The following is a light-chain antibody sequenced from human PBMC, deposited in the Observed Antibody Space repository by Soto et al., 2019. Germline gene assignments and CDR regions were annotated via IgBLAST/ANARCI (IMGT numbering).Light chain of an antibody. CDR2: GAS. CDR1: QSVNNDY. Sequence: EMALSQSPGTRSWSPGEGATRSCRGSQSVNNDYLAWYQQRPGQSPSLLIYGASTRPTGIPDRFSGSGSGTDFTLTISGLEPEDFAVYYCQQYGTSKLTFGGGTKVDI. CDR3: QQYGTSKLT. V-gene: IGKV3-20*01. J-gene: IGKJ4*01.